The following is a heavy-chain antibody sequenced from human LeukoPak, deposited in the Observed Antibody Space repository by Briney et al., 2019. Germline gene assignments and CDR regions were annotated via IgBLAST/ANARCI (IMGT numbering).Heavy chain of an antibody. D-gene: IGHD2-15*01. J-gene: IGHJ4*02. CDR3: AKATSWSPIGSFDY. Sequence: GGSLRLSCAASGFTFSSYVMSWVRQAPGKGLEWVSGISGSGGSTYYADSVKGRFTISRANSKNTLYLQMNSLRAEDTAVYYCAKATSWSPIGSFDYWGQGTLVTVSS. CDR1: GFTFSSYV. CDR2: ISGSGGST. V-gene: IGHV3-23*01.